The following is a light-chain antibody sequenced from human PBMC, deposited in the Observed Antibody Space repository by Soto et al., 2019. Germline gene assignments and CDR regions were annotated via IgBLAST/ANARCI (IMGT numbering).Light chain of an antibody. J-gene: IGKJ1*01. CDR2: GTS. Sequence: EIVLTPSPATLSLSPVERATLSCRASQSVSSTYLGWYQQQPGQPPRLLMSGTSNRATGTPDRFSGSGSGTEFILTISSVESEDFAVFYCQQYGSSPRTFGQGTKVDIK. CDR1: QSVSSTY. CDR3: QQYGSSPRT. V-gene: IGKV3-20*01.